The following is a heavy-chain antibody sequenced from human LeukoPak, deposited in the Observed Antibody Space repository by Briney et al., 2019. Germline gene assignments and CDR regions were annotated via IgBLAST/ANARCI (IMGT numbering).Heavy chain of an antibody. Sequence: SETLSLTCTVSGGSISSGSYYWGWIRQPAGKGLEWIGRIYTSGSTNYNPSLKSRVTISVDTSKNQFSLKLSSVTAADTAVYYCARRQYSYGPNYYYYYMDVWGKGTTVTVSS. D-gene: IGHD5-18*01. J-gene: IGHJ6*03. CDR2: IYTSGST. V-gene: IGHV4-61*02. CDR1: GGSISSGSYY. CDR3: ARRQYSYGPNYYYYYMDV.